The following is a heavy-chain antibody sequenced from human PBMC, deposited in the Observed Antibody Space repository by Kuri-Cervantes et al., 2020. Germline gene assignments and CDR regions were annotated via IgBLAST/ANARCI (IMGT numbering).Heavy chain of an antibody. CDR3: ARAHYSGSYYGFDY. CDR1: GFTFRSYS. V-gene: IGHV3-48*02. Sequence: ETLSPTCAVSGFTFRSYSMNWVRQAPGKGLEWVSYISSSSTIYYADSVKGRFTISRDNAKNSLYLQMNSLRDEDTAVYYCARAHYSGSYYGFDYWGQGTLVTVSS. J-gene: IGHJ4*02. D-gene: IGHD1-26*01. CDR2: ISSSSTI.